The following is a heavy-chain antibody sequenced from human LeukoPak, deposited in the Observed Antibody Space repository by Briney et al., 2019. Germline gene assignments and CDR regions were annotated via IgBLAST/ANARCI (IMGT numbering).Heavy chain of an antibody. CDR1: GFTFSSYD. V-gene: IGHV3-13*04. CDR2: INTTTDT. J-gene: IGHJ5*02. D-gene: IGHD2-2*01. CDR3: ARAGTYCITTMCYADL. Sequence: GGSLRLSCAASGFTFSSYDIHWVRQATGKGLEWVSPINTTTDTYSPGSVKGRFTLSRENAKDSLYLQMNSLIPEDTAVYYCARAGTYCITTMCYADLWGQGSLVTVSS.